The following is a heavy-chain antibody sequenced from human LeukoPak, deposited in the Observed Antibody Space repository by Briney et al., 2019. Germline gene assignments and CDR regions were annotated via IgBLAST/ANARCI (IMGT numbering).Heavy chain of an antibody. CDR3: AKDFTGQPLVTSNYFDY. V-gene: IGHV3-23*01. D-gene: IGHD2-21*02. Sequence: GGSLRLSCAASGFTFSSYAMSWVRQAPGKGLEWVSAIRGSGGSTYYADSVKGRFTISRDNSKNTLYLQMNSLRAEDTAVYYCAKDFTGQPLVTSNYFDYWGQGTLVTVSS. CDR1: GFTFSSYA. CDR2: IRGSGGST. J-gene: IGHJ4*02.